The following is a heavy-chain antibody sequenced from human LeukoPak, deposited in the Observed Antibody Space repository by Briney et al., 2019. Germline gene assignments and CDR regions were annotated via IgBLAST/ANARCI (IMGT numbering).Heavy chain of an antibody. CDR3: AVKVAATGYY. Sequence: SSETLSLTCTVSGGSISSGGYYCSWIRQHPGTGLEGIGYMSYSGDTYYNASLKSRITISLDTSKNQFSLKLSSVTAADTAVYYCAVKVAATGYYWGQGTLVTVSS. D-gene: IGHD6-13*01. J-gene: IGHJ4*02. CDR1: GGSISSGGYY. CDR2: MSYSGDT. V-gene: IGHV4-31*03.